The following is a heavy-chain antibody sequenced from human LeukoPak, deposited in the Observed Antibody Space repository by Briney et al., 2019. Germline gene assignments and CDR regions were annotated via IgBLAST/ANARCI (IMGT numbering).Heavy chain of an antibody. D-gene: IGHD4-11*01. CDR2: IWSDGTNK. J-gene: IGHJ4*02. CDR1: GFTFNHYG. Sequence: PGGSLTLSCAAAGFTFNHYGVHWVRQAPGKGLEWVSVIWSDGTNKYYAASVKGRFTISRDDFDKTVYLQMSSLRPDDTGVYYCARDAQRGFDYSNSPQYWGKGTPVTVST. V-gene: IGHV3-33*01. CDR3: ARDAQRGFDYSNSPQY.